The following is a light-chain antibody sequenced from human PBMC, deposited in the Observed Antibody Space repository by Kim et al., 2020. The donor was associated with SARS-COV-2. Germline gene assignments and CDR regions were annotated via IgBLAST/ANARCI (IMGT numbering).Light chain of an antibody. CDR3: QQYDDTRT. CDR2: GAS. J-gene: IGKJ1*01. Sequence: EIVLTQSPGTLSLSPGERATLSCRASQSVSKRYLAWYQQKPGQPPRLLIYGASSSATGIPDRFSGSGSGTDFTVTISRLEPEDSAVYYCQQYDDTRTFGQGTKVDIK. CDR1: QSVSKRY. V-gene: IGKV3-20*01.